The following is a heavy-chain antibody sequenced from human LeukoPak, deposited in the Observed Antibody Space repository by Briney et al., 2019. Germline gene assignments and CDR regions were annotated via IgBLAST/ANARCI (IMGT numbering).Heavy chain of an antibody. D-gene: IGHD3-9*01. CDR1: GFTFDDYA. CDR2: ISGSGGST. CDR3: AKLPSHDILTGYYKLVDY. V-gene: IGHV3-23*01. J-gene: IGHJ4*02. Sequence: GGSLRLSCAASGFTFDDYAMSWVRQAPGKGLEWVSAISGSGGSTYYADSVKGRFTISRDNSKNTLYLQMNSLRAEDTAVYYCAKLPSHDILTGYYKLVDYWGQGTLVTVSS.